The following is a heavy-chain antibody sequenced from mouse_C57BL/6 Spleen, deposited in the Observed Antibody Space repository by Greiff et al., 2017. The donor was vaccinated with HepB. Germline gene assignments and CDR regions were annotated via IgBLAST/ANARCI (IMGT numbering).Heavy chain of an antibody. J-gene: IGHJ2*01. CDR3: ARRYYFDY. V-gene: IGHV5-17*01. CDR2: ISSGSSTI. Sequence: EVKLVESGGGLVKPGGSLKLSCAASGFTFSDYGMHWVRQAPEKGLEWVAYISSGSSTIYYAATVKGRFTISRDNAKNTLFLQRTSLRSEDTAMYYCARRYYFDYWGQGTTLTVSS. CDR1: GFTFSDYG.